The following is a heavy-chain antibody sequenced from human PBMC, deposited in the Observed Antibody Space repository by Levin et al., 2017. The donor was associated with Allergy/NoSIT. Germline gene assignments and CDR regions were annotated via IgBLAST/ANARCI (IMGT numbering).Heavy chain of an antibody. CDR2: ISYDGSNK. CDR3: ARESGGRFGDAFDS. V-gene: IGHV3-30-3*01. Sequence: GGSLRLSCAASGFTFSSYAMHWVRQAPGKGLEWVAVISYDGSNKYYADSVKGRFTISRDNSKNTLYLQMNSLRAEDTAVYYCARESGGRFGDAFDSWGQGTMVTVSS. CDR1: GFTFSSYA. D-gene: IGHD3-10*01. J-gene: IGHJ3*02.